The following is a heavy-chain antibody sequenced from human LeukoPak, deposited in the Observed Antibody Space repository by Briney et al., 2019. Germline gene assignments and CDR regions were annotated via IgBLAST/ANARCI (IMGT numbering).Heavy chain of an antibody. CDR3: ARHRVRKVRGVLNWFDP. CDR1: GGSFSDYF. J-gene: IGHJ5*02. D-gene: IGHD3-10*01. Sequence: SETLSLTCAVYGGSFSDYFWTWIRQPPGKGLEWIGEINHSGSTNYNPSLESRVTISVDTSKNQFSLKLSSVTAADTAVYYCARHRVRKVRGVLNWFDPWGQGTLVTVSS. CDR2: INHSGST. V-gene: IGHV4-34*01.